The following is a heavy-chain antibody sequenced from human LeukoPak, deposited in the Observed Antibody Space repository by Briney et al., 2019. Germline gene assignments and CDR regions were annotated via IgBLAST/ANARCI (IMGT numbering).Heavy chain of an antibody. D-gene: IGHD6-13*01. V-gene: IGHV3-23*01. CDR3: AKDQGYSSSWYDLGPLFSWYFDL. J-gene: IGHJ2*01. CDR1: GFTFSSYA. CDR2: ISGSGGST. Sequence: PGGSLRLSCAASGFTFSSYAMSWVRQAPGKGLEWVSAISGSGGSTYYADSVKGRFTISRDNSKNTLYLQMNSLRAEDTAVYYCAKDQGYSSSWYDLGPLFSWYFDLWGRGTLVTVSS.